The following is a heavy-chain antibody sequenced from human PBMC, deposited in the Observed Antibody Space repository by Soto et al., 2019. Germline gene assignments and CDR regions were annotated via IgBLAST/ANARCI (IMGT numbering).Heavy chain of an antibody. CDR2: IYYSGST. D-gene: IGHD3-22*01. CDR3: ARGGDSSGYHFDY. CDR1: GGSISSGDYY. Sequence: SETLSLTCTVSGGSISSGDYYWSWIRQPPGKGLEWIGYIYYSGSTYYNPSLKSQVTISVDTSKNQFSLKLSSVTAADTAVYYCARGGDSSGYHFDYWGQGTLVTVSS. J-gene: IGHJ4*02. V-gene: IGHV4-30-4*01.